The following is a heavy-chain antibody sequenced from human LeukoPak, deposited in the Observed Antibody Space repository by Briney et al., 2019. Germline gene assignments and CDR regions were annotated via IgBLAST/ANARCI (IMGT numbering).Heavy chain of an antibody. Sequence: ASVKVSCKASGGTFSSYAISWVRQAPGQGLEWMGGIIPIFGTANCAQKFQGRVTITADESTSTAYMELSSLRSEDTAVYYCARDGIYCSGGSCYSGYYYYYGMDVWGQGTTVTVSS. V-gene: IGHV1-69*13. CDR2: IIPIFGTA. CDR1: GGTFSSYA. D-gene: IGHD2-15*01. CDR3: ARDGIYCSGGSCYSGYYYYYGMDV. J-gene: IGHJ6*02.